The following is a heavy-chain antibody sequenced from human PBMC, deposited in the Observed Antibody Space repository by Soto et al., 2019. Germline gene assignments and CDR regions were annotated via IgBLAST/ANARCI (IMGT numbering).Heavy chain of an antibody. V-gene: IGHV1-69*13. CDR1: GGTFSSYA. Sequence: GASVKVSCKASGGTFSSYAISWLRQAPGQGLEWMGGIIPIFGTANYAQKFQGRVTITADESTSTAYMELSSLRSEDTAVYYCARDPESYSGSYSSYYFDYWGQGTLVTVSS. J-gene: IGHJ4*02. D-gene: IGHD1-26*01. CDR3: ARDPESYSGSYSSYYFDY. CDR2: IIPIFGTA.